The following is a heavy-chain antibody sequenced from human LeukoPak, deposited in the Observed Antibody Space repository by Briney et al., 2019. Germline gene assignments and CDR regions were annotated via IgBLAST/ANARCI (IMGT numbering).Heavy chain of an antibody. CDR2: TYYRSKWYN. CDR1: GDSVSSNSAA. D-gene: IGHD3-16*01. J-gene: IGHJ3*02. V-gene: IGHV6-1*01. CDR3: ARDLLGRESDAFDI. Sequence: SQTLPLTCAISGDSVSSNSAAWNWIRQSPSRGLEWPGRTYYRSKWYNDYAVSVKSRIAINPDTSKNQFSLQLNSVTPEDTAVYYCARDLLGRESDAFDIWGQGTMVTVSS.